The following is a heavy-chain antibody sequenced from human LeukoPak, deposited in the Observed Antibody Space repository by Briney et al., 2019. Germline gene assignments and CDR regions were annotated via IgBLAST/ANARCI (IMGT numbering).Heavy chain of an antibody. Sequence: PSETLSLTCTVSGGSISSYYWSWIRQPPGKGLEWIGYIYYSGSTNYNPSLKSRVTISVDTSKNQFSLKLSSVTAADTAVYYCARHERDYGDFDYWGHGTLVTVSS. D-gene: IGHD4-17*01. CDR2: IYYSGST. J-gene: IGHJ4*01. V-gene: IGHV4-59*08. CDR1: GGSISSYY. CDR3: ARHERDYGDFDY.